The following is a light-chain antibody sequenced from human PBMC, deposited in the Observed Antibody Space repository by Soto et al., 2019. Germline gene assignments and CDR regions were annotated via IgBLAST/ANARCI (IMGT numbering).Light chain of an antibody. CDR3: QQFSSYPLT. CDR2: DAS. J-gene: IGKJ4*01. CDR1: QTVRNNY. Sequence: EVVLTQSPGTLSLSPGERATLSCRASQTVRNNYLAWYQQKPGQAPRLLICDASSRATGIPDRFSGGGSGTDFTLTISRLEPEDFAVYYCQQFSSYPLTCGGGTKVDI. V-gene: IGKV3-20*01.